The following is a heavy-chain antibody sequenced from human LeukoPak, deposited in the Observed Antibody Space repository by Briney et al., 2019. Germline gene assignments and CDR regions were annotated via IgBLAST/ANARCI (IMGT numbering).Heavy chain of an antibody. D-gene: IGHD3-10*01. CDR2: IKQDGSEK. V-gene: IGHV3-7*01. CDR1: GFTFSNYW. J-gene: IGHJ3*02. Sequence: GGSLRLSCADSGFTFSNYWMSWVRQAPGKGLEWVANIKQDGSEKYYVDSVKGRFTISRDNAKNSLYLQMNSLRAEDTAVHYCAREGRLAYAFDIWGQGTMVTVSS. CDR3: AREGRLAYAFDI.